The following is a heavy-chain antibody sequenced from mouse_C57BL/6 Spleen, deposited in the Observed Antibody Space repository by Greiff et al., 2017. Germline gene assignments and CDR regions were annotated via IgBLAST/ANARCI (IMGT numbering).Heavy chain of an antibody. D-gene: IGHD1-1*01. Sequence: EVHLVESGGGLVQPGGTLSLSCAASGFTFSDYYLYWVRQTPEKRLEWVAYFSNGGGSTYYPDTVKGRFTISSDNAKHTLYLQMSRLKSEDTAMYYSARPFIATVVAPFAYWGQGTLVTVSA. CDR2: FSNGGGST. CDR3: ARPFIATVVAPFAY. J-gene: IGHJ3*01. CDR1: GFTFSDYY. V-gene: IGHV5-12*01.